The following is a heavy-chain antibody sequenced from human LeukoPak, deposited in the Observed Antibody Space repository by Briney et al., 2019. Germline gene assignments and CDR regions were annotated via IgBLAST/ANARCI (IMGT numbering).Heavy chain of an antibody. CDR3: ARGARIAAAGTRLFQH. V-gene: IGHV1-46*01. CDR1: GYTFTSYY. J-gene: IGHJ1*01. CDR2: INPSGGST. Sequence: ASVKVSCKASGYTFTSYYMHWVRQAPGQGLEWMGIINPSGGSTSYAQKFQGRVTMTRDTSTSTVYMELSSLRSEDTAVYYCARGARIAAAGTRLFQHWGQGTLVTVSS. D-gene: IGHD6-13*01.